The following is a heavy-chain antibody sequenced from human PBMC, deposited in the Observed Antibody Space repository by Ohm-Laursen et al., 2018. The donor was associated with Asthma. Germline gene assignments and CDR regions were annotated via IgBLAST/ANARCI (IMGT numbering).Heavy chain of an antibody. CDR3: AKSRTDILTGLDY. D-gene: IGHD3-9*01. CDR2: ISWNSGSI. CDR1: GFTFSSYG. V-gene: IGHV3-9*01. Sequence: SLRLSCAASGFTFSSYGMHWVRQAPGKGLEWVSGISWNSGSIGYADSVKGRFTISRDNAKNSLYLQMNSLRAEDTALYYCAKSRTDILTGLDYWGQGTLVTVSS. J-gene: IGHJ4*02.